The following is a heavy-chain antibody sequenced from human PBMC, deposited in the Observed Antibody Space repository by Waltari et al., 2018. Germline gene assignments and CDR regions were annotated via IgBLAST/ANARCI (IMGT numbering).Heavy chain of an antibody. CDR1: GGTFSSYA. J-gene: IGHJ4*02. CDR3: ASEETYYYDSSGYSKSYYYFDY. D-gene: IGHD3-22*01. Sequence: QVQLVQSGAEVKKPGSSVKVSCKASGGTFSSYAISWVRQAPGQGLEWMGGIIPIFGTANYAQKFKGRVTITTDESTSTAYMELSSLRSEDTAVYYCASEETYYYDSSGYSKSYYYFDYWGQGTLVTVSS. CDR2: IIPIFGTA. V-gene: IGHV1-69*05.